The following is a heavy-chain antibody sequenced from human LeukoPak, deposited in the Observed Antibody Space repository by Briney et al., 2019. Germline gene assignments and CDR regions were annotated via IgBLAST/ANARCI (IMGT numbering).Heavy chain of an antibody. CDR2: IYYSGST. CDR3: ARHPGRYYYGMDV. J-gene: IGHJ6*02. Sequence: SETLSLTCTVSGGSISSYYWSWIRQPPGKGLEWIGYIYYSGSTNYNPSLKSRVTLSVDTSKNQFSLRLSSVTATDTSVYFCARHPGRYYYGMDVWGQGTTITVSS. V-gene: IGHV4-59*08. CDR1: GGSISSYY.